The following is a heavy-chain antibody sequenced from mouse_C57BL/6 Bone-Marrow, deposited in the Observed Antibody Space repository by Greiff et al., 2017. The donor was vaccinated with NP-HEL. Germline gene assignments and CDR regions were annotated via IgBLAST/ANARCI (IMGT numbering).Heavy chain of an antibody. V-gene: IGHV1-42*01. J-gene: IGHJ3*01. CDR1: GYSFTGYY. D-gene: IGHD3-1*01. CDR2: INPSTGGT. Sequence: DVQLQESGPELVKPGASVKISCKASGYSFTGYYMNWVKQSPEKSLEWIGEINPSTGGTTYNQKFKAKATLTVDKSSSTAYMQLKSLTSEDSAVYYCARGLGRAYWGQGTLVTVSA. CDR3: ARGLGRAY.